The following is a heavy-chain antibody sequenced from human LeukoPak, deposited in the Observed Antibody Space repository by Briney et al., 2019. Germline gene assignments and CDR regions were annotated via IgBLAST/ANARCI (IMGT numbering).Heavy chain of an antibody. V-gene: IGHV3-30*02. D-gene: IGHD3-22*01. Sequence: GGSLRLSCATSGFTFSSYGMHWVRQAPGKGLEWVAFIRSDGHNKYYADSVKGRFTISRDNSKNTLYLQMNSLRAEDTAVYYCAKEPRMIVVVRNWFDPWGQGTLVTVSS. CDR2: IRSDGHNK. CDR3: AKEPRMIVVVRNWFDP. CDR1: GFTFSSYG. J-gene: IGHJ5*02.